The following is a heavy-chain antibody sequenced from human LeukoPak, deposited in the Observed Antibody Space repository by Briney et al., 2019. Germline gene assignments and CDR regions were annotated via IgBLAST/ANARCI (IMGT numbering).Heavy chain of an antibody. CDR2: IYHSGST. V-gene: IGHV4-30-2*01. J-gene: IGHJ5*02. CDR1: GGSISSGGYS. Sequence: PSQTLSLTCAVSGGSISSGGYSWSWIRQPPGKGLEWIGYIYHSGSTYYNPSLKSRVTISVDRSKNQFSLKLSSVTAADTAVYYCARGGDWKGNWFDPWGQGTLVTVSS. D-gene: IGHD1-1*01. CDR3: ARGGDWKGNWFDP.